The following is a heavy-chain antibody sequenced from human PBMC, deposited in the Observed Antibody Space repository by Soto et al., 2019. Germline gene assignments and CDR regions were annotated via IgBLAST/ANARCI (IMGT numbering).Heavy chain of an antibody. CDR2: INPNSGGT. V-gene: IGHV1-2*02. D-gene: IGHD3-10*01. CDR3: ARALLWFGEFNWFDP. J-gene: IGHJ5*02. CDR1: GYTFTGYY. Sequence: ASLKVSCKASGYTFTGYYMHWVRQAPGQGLEWMGWINPNSGGTNYAQKFQGRVTMTRDTSISTAYVELSRLRSDDTAVYYCARALLWFGEFNWFDPWGQGTLVTVSS.